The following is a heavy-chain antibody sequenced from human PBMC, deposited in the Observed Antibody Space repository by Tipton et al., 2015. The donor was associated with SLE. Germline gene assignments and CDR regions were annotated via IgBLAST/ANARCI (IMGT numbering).Heavy chain of an antibody. J-gene: IGHJ4*02. CDR3: VREEGAEGGFDY. V-gene: IGHV4-59*01. CDR2: IYYSGST. CDR1: GGSINSYY. Sequence: TLSLTCTVSGGSINSYYWSWIRQPPGKGLEWIGYIYYSGSTDYNPSLKSRVTISVDTSKNQFSLKLSSVTTADTAVYFCVREEGAEGGFDYWGQGTLVTVSS. D-gene: IGHD3-16*01.